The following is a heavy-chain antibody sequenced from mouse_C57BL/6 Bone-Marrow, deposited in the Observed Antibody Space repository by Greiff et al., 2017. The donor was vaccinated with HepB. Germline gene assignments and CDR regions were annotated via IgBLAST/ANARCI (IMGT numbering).Heavy chain of an antibody. CDR3: ARDTVRAMDY. CDR1: GYTFTSYW. J-gene: IGHJ4*01. Sequence: QVQLKQPGAELVKPGASVKLSCKASGYTFTSYWMQWVKQRPGQGLEWIGEIDPSDSYTNYNQKFKGKATLTVDTSSSTAYMQLSSLTSEDSAVYYCARDTVRAMDYWGQGTSVTVSS. D-gene: IGHD1-1*01. V-gene: IGHV1-50*01. CDR2: IDPSDSYT.